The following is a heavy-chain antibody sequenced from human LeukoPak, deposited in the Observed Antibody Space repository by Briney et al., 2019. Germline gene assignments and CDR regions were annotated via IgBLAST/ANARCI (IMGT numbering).Heavy chain of an antibody. D-gene: IGHD4-17*01. Sequence: SVRVSCKASGGTFSSYAICWVPQAPGQGLEWRGRIIPIFDIANYAQKLQGRVTITADKSTSTAYMELSSLRSEDTAVYYCASSGYGDYNQDPYYYYYGMDVWGQGTTVTVSS. CDR2: IIPIFDIA. V-gene: IGHV1-69*04. CDR1: GGTFSSYA. J-gene: IGHJ6*02. CDR3: ASSGYGDYNQDPYYYYYGMDV.